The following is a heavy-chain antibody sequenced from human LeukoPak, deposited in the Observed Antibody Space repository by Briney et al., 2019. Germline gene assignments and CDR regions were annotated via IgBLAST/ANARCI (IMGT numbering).Heavy chain of an antibody. Sequence: SGGYLRLSCAASGFTFSSYGMHWVRQAPGKGLEWVAVISYDGSNKYYADSVKGRFTISRDNSKNTLYLQMNSLRAEDTAVYYCAKGWQWLSSFWGQGTLVTVSS. CDR3: AKGWQWLSSF. V-gene: IGHV3-30*18. CDR1: GFTFSSYG. CDR2: ISYDGSNK. J-gene: IGHJ4*02. D-gene: IGHD6-19*01.